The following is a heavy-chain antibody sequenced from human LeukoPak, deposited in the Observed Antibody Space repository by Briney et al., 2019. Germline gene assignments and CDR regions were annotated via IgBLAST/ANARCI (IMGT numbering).Heavy chain of an antibody. CDR2: INSDGSST. J-gene: IGHJ4*01. Sequence: GGSLRLSCAASGFTFSSYWMHWVRQAPGKGLVWVSRINSDGSSTSYADSVKGRFTISRDNAKNTLYLQMNSLRAEDTAVYYCARGLVYYDSSGYPYYFDYWGQEPWSPSPQ. CDR3: ARGLVYYDSSGYPYYFDY. D-gene: IGHD3-22*01. V-gene: IGHV3-74*01. CDR1: GFTFSSYW.